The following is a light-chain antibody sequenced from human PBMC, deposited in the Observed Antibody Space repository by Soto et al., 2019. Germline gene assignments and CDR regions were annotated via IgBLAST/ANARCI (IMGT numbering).Light chain of an antibody. J-gene: IGKJ1*01. Sequence: EIGLTQSQGTMSLSPGEGATLSCRASQSVGGNFLAWYQQKPGQAPSLLFYAASRRASGIPDRFSGSGSGTDFTLTIGRLEPEDFALYYFQHYGSLPWTFGQGTEVEIK. CDR3: QHYGSLPWT. CDR2: AAS. CDR1: QSVGGNF. V-gene: IGKV3-20*01.